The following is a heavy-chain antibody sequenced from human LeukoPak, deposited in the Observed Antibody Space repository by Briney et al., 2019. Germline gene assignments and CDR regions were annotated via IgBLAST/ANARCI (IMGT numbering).Heavy chain of an antibody. J-gene: IGHJ4*02. CDR2: INAGNGNT. D-gene: IGHD6-19*01. Sequence: GGSLRLSCAASGVTFSSFAMHWVRQAPGQRLEWMGWINAGNGNTKYSQKFQGRVIITRDTSATIAYMELSRLRSEDTAVYYCARGIEASSGWYVIDYWGQGTLVIVSS. CDR1: GVTFSSFA. V-gene: IGHV1-3*01. CDR3: ARGIEASSGWYVIDY.